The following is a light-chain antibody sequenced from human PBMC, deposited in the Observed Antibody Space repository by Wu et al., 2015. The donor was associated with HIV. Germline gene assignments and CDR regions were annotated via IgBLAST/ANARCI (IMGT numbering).Light chain of an antibody. CDR1: DSISTL. J-gene: IGKJ1*01. CDR3: QQYNNYPWT. Sequence: DIQMTQSPSTLSASVGDEITITCRATDSISTLLAWYQQKPGKAPKLLIYQSSSLENGIPSRFSGSGSGTEFILTIDSLQPDDFATYYCQQYNNYPWTFGQGT. CDR2: QSS. V-gene: IGKV1-5*03.